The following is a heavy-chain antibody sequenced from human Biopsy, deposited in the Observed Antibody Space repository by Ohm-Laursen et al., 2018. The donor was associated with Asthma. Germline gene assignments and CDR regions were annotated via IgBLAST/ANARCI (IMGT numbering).Heavy chain of an antibody. CDR1: GYTFTSD. V-gene: IGHV1-8*01. CDR3: ARGMVSGFCSDGSCYHLDD. Sequence: ASSVKVSCKASGYTFTSDTNWVRQAPGQGLEWMGWMNSNSGNTDYAQKFQGRVTMTRDTSISTAYMELSSLRSEDTAVYYCARGMVSGFCSDGSCYHLDDWGQGTLVTVSS. D-gene: IGHD2-15*01. J-gene: IGHJ4*02. CDR2: MNSNSGNT.